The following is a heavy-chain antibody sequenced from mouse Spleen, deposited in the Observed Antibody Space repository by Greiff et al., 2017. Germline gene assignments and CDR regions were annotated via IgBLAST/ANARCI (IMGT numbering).Heavy chain of an antibody. J-gene: IGHJ3*01. Sequence: VKLVESGAELARPGASVKLSCKASGYTFTDYVISWVKQRTGQGLEWIGEIYPGSGSTYYNEKFKGKATLTADKSSNTAYMQLSSLTSEDSAVYFCARSGDGFAYWGQGTLVTVSA. V-gene: IGHV1-81*01. CDR2: IYPGSGST. CDR3: ARSGDGFAY. CDR1: GYTFTDYV.